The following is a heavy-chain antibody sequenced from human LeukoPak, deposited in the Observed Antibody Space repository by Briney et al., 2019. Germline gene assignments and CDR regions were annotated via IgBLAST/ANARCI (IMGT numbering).Heavy chain of an antibody. CDR1: GYTFTCYY. J-gene: IGHJ4*02. V-gene: IGHV1-2*02. D-gene: IGHD6-6*01. CDR2: INPNSGGT. Sequence: ASVKVSCKASGYTFTCYYMHWVRQAPGQGLEWMGWINPNSGGTNYAQKFQGRVTMTRDTSISTAYMELSRLRSDDTAVYYCARVKYSSSSRFDYWGQGTLVTVSS. CDR3: ARVKYSSSSRFDY.